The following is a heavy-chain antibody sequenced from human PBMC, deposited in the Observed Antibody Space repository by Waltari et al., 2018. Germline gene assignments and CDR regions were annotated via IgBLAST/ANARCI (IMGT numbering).Heavy chain of an antibody. J-gene: IGHJ6*02. V-gene: IGHV3-23*01. D-gene: IGHD3-3*01. CDR2: ISGSGGST. Sequence: EVQLLESGGGLVQPGGSLRLSCAASGFTFSSYAMSWVRQAPGKGLEWVSAISGSGGSTYYADSVKGRFTISRDNSKNTLYLQMNSLRAEDTAVYYCAKGFLEWVLFGHNAMDVWGQGTTVTVSS. CDR1: GFTFSSYA. CDR3: AKGFLEWVLFGHNAMDV.